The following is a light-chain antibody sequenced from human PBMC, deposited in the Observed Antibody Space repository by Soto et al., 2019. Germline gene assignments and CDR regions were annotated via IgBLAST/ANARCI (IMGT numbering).Light chain of an antibody. CDR1: QDVSNY. Sequence: DIQMTQSPSSLSASVGDRVTITCRASQDVSNYLAWYQQKPGKVPKLLTYATSTVQSGVPSRFSGSGSGTDFTLTISSLQPEDVATYYCQKYTSFPFTFGPGTKVDL. V-gene: IGKV1-27*01. J-gene: IGKJ3*01. CDR3: QKYTSFPFT. CDR2: ATS.